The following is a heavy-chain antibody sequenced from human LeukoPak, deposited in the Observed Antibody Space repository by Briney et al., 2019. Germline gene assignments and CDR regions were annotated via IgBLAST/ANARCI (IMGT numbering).Heavy chain of an antibody. CDR1: GGSISSSSYY. CDR3: ARDLIVVPSGWFDP. J-gene: IGHJ5*02. CDR2: IYYSGST. Sequence: PSETLSLTCTVSGGSISSSSYYWGWIRQPPGKGLEWIGSIYYSGSTYYNPSLRSRVTISVDTSKNQFSLKLSSVTAADTAVYYCARDLIVVPSGWFDPWGQGTLVTVSS. V-gene: IGHV4-39*07. D-gene: IGHD2-21*01.